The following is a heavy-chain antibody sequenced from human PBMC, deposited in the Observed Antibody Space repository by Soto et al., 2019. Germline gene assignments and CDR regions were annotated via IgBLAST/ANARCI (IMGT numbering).Heavy chain of an antibody. CDR2: ISAYNGNT. CDR1: GYTFTSYG. J-gene: IGHJ4*02. V-gene: IGHV1-18*04. D-gene: IGHD6-19*01. CDR3: ARDRLKYSSGWFPRAFDY. Sequence: GASVKVSCKASGYTFTSYGISWVRQAPGQGLEWMGWISAYNGNTNYAQKLQGRVTMTTDTSTSTAYMELRSLRSDDTAVYYCARDRLKYSSGWFPRAFDYWGQGTLVTV.